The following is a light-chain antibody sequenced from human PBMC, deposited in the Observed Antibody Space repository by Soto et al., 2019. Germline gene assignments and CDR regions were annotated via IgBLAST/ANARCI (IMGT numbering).Light chain of an antibody. CDR1: QSVRSD. CDR2: DAS. J-gene: IGKJ5*01. V-gene: IGKV3-11*01. Sequence: EIVLTQSPATLPLSPGERATLSCRASQSVRSDLAWYQQKPGQAPRLLIYDASNRATGIPARFSGSGSGTDFTLTIISLEPEDFAVYYCQQRSEWPITFGQGTRLEIK. CDR3: QQRSEWPIT.